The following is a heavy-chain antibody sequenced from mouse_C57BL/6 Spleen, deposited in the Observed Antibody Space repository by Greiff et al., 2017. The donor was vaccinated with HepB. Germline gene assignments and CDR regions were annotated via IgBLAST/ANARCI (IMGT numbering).Heavy chain of an antibody. Sequence: VQLQQSGADLAKPGASVKLSCKASGYTFTSYWMNWVNQRPGQGLEWIGYINPSSGYTKYNQKFKDKATLTADKSSSTAYMQLSSLTYEDSAVYDYTRESEYYDVWGTGTTVTVSS. CDR2: INPSSGYT. J-gene: IGHJ1*03. V-gene: IGHV1-7*01. CDR1: GYTFTSYW. CDR3: TRESEYYDV.